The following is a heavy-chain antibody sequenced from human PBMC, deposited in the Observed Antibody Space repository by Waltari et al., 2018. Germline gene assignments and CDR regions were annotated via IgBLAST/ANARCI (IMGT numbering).Heavy chain of an antibody. V-gene: IGHV1-69*05. J-gene: IGHJ4*02. D-gene: IGHD3-3*01. CDR1: GGTFSSYA. CDR2: IIPSVGTA. CDR3: ATGFNPYYDFWAD. Sequence: VQLVQSGAEVKKPGSSVKVSCKASGGTFSSYAISWVRQAPGQGLEWMGGIIPSVGTANYAQKFQGRVTITTDESTSTAYMELSSLRSEDTAVYYCATGFNPYYDFWADWGQGTLVTVSS.